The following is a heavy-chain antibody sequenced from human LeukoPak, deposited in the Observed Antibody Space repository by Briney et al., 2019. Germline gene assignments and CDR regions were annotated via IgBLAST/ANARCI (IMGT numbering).Heavy chain of an antibody. V-gene: IGHV3-30-3*01. CDR2: ISYDGSNK. CDR3: ARAMDY. J-gene: IGHJ4*02. Sequence: GGSLRLSCAASGFTFSSYAMHWVRQAPGKGLEWVAVISYDGSNKYYADSVKGRFTISRDNSKNTLYLQMNSLRAEDTAVYYCARAMDYWGQGTLVTVSS. CDR1: GFTFSSYA.